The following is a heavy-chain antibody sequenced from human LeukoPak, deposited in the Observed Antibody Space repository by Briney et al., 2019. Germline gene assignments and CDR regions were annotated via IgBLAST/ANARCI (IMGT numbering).Heavy chain of an antibody. CDR2: IKQDGSEK. J-gene: IGHJ4*02. V-gene: IGHV3-7*01. CDR3: ATDIVVVPAAMHFDY. CDR1: GFTFSSYR. Sequence: GGSLRLSCAASGFTFSSYRMSWVRQAPGKGLEWVANIKQDGSEKYYVDSVKGRLTISRDNAKNSLYLQMNSLRAEDTAVYYCATDIVVVPAAMHFDYWGQGTLVTVSS. D-gene: IGHD2-2*01.